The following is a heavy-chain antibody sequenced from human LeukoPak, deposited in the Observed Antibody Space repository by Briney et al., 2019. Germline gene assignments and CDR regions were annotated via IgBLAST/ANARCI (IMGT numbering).Heavy chain of an antibody. CDR3: ARHVRGVPPGYFDY. J-gene: IGHJ4*02. V-gene: IGHV4-59*08. CDR2: IYYSGST. D-gene: IGHD3-10*01. Sequence: SETLSLTCTVSGGSISSYYWSWIRQPPGNGLEWIGYIYYSGSTNYNPSLKSRVTISVDTSKNQFSLKLSSVTAADTAVYYCARHVRGVPPGYFDYWGQGTLVTVSS. CDR1: GGSISSYY.